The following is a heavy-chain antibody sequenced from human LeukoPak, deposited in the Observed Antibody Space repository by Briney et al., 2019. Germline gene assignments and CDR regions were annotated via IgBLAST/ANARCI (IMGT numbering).Heavy chain of an antibody. Sequence: SETLSLTCTVSGGSISRYFWSWLRQPPGKGLEWIGSIYYSGSTYYNPSLKSRATISVDTSKNQFSLKLSSVTAADTAVYYCAGTYYDFWSGYYLSDNWFDPWGQGTLVTVSS. D-gene: IGHD3-3*01. CDR1: GGSISRYF. CDR3: AGTYYDFWSGYYLSDNWFDP. CDR2: IYYSGST. V-gene: IGHV4-59*05. J-gene: IGHJ5*02.